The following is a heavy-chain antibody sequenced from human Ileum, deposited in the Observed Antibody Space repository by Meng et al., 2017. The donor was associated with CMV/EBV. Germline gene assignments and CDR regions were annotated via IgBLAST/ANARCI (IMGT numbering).Heavy chain of an antibody. J-gene: IGHJ4*02. Sequence: QVKRQETCHGLVKPSQTLSLTCTVSVDSISSGHYYWSWILQTPGKGLEWIGHIHDSGSTYYNPSLQSRVTISVDTSKNQFSLKLSSVTAADTAVYYCARVWGIAVRPLDYWGQGTLVTVSS. V-gene: IGHV4-30-4*01. CDR1: VDSISSGHYY. CDR3: ARVWGIAVRPLDY. CDR2: IHDSGST. D-gene: IGHD6-6*01.